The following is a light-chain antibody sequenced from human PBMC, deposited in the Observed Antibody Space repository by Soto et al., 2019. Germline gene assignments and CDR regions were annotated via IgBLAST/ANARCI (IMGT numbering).Light chain of an antibody. Sequence: QSVLTQTASVSGSPGQSITISCTGTSGDIGGYKYVSWYQQHPGKAPKLMIYDVTNRPLGVSNRFSGPKSGNTASLTISGLQAEDEADYFCSSYTTDSTVIFGGGTKVTVL. CDR3: SSYTTDSTVI. J-gene: IGLJ2*01. V-gene: IGLV2-14*01. CDR2: DVT. CDR1: SGDIGGYKY.